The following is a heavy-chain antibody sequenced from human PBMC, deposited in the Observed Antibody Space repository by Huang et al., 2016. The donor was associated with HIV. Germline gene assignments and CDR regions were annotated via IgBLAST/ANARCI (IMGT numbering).Heavy chain of an antibody. CDR3: ARGPIRFLAWLLNFDY. J-gene: IGHJ4*02. CDR2: ISYDEDNK. CDR1: GFPLSSYG. Sequence: QILLIESGGGVVPPGRSLRLSCAAFGFPLSSYGMHGVRQAPGKGLEWVALISYDEDNKYDADSVRGRFTISRDNSKNTLYLQMNSLRIEDTAVYYCARGPIRFLAWLLNFDYWGQGALVTVSS. V-gene: IGHV3-30*03. D-gene: IGHD3-3*01.